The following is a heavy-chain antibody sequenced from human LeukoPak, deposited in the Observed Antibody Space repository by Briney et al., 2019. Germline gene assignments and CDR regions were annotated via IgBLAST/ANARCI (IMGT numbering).Heavy chain of an antibody. Sequence: GGSLRLSCAASGFTFSSYGMHWVRQAPGKGLEWVAFIRYDGSNKYYADSVKGRFTISRDNSKNTLYLQMNSLRAEDTAVYYCAKDPRTMVRGVIPTWGQGTLVTVSS. CDR2: IRYDGSNK. CDR1: GFTFSSYG. D-gene: IGHD3-10*01. CDR3: AKDPRTMVRGVIPT. V-gene: IGHV3-30*02. J-gene: IGHJ5*02.